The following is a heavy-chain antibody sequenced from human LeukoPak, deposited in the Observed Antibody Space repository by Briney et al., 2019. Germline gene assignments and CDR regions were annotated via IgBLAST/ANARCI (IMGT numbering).Heavy chain of an antibody. CDR1: GGSISSYY. CDR2: IYTSGST. V-gene: IGHV4-4*07. Sequence: PSETLSLTCTVSGGSISSYYLSWIRQPAGKGLEWIGRIYTSGSTNYNPSLKSRVTMSVDTSKNQFSLKLSSVTAADTAVYYCARGPLYNWNYYYYYYMDVWGKGTTVTVSS. D-gene: IGHD1-20*01. J-gene: IGHJ6*03. CDR3: ARGPLYNWNYYYYYYMDV.